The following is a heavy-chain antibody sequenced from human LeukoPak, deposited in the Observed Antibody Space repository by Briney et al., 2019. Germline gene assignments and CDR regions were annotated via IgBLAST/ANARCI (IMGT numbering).Heavy chain of an antibody. D-gene: IGHD2-2*02. CDR1: GGPIRSYY. Sequence: SETLSLTCTVSGGPIRSYYWGWIRQPPGKGLEWIGSIYYSGSTYYNPSLKSRVTMSVDTSKNQFSLKLSSVTAADTAVYYCARGGDIVVVPAAIHHAFDIWGQGTMVTVSS. CDR2: IYYSGST. J-gene: IGHJ3*02. V-gene: IGHV4-39*07. CDR3: ARGGDIVVVPAAIHHAFDI.